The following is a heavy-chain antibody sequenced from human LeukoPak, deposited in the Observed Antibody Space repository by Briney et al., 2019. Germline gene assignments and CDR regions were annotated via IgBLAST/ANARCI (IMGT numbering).Heavy chain of an antibody. CDR2: IYYSGST. CDR1: GGSISNYY. J-gene: IGHJ4*02. CDR3: ARELAGYYFDY. D-gene: IGHD6-19*01. Sequence: SETLSLTCTVSGGSISNYYWSWIRQPPGKGLEWIGYIYYSGSTNYNPSLKSRVTISLDTSKNQFSLKLRSVTAADTAVYYCARELAGYYFDYWGQGTLVTVSS. V-gene: IGHV4-59*01.